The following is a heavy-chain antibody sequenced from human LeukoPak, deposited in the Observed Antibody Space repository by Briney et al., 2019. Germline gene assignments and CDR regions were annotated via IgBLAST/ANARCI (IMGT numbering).Heavy chain of an antibody. D-gene: IGHD4-23*01. CDR2: IKQDGSEK. V-gene: IGHV3-7*01. J-gene: IGHJ4*02. CDR3: ARDIDDRYGGIPFDY. CDR1: GFTFSSYW. Sequence: PGGSLRLSCAASGFTFSSYWMSWVRQAPGKGLEWVANIKQDGSEKYYVDSVKGQFTISRDNAKNSLYLQMNSLRAEDTAVYYCARDIDDRYGGIPFDYWGQGTLVTVSS.